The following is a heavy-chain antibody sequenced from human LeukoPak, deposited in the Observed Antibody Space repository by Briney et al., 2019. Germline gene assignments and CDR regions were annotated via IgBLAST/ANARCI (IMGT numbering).Heavy chain of an antibody. CDR3: TPGVGDY. CDR2: MKSIRGGGTT. J-gene: IGHJ4*02. CDR1: GFTFSDAW. Sequence: GGSLSLSCAASGFTFSDAWMSWVRQAPGKGPEWVGRMKSIRGGGTTDYAAPVEGRFTISRDDSKNTLYLQMNSLKTDDTAVYYCTPGVGDYWGQGTLVTVSS. D-gene: IGHD1-14*01. V-gene: IGHV3-15*01.